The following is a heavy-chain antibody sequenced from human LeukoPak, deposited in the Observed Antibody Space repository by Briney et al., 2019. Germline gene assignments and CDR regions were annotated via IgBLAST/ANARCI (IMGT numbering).Heavy chain of an antibody. Sequence: ASVKVSFTASGYTFTDYYVHWVRQAPGPGPELMGWINPKSGGTLYALESQGRVTMTTDPSISTAYMELTRLESDDTAVYYCARVDSSGYYVLRFDYWGQGTLVTVSS. J-gene: IGHJ4*02. CDR3: ARVDSSGYYVLRFDY. CDR2: INPKSGGT. D-gene: IGHD6-19*01. CDR1: GYTFTDYY. V-gene: IGHV1-2*02.